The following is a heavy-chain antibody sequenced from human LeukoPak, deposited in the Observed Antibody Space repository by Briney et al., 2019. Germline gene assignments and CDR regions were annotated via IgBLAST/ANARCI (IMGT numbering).Heavy chain of an antibody. V-gene: IGHV1-18*04. CDR3: ARENRRWEPLPLPHFDY. CDR2: ISAYNGNT. D-gene: IGHD1-26*01. Sequence: ASVKVSCKASGYTFTGYYMHWVRQAPGQGLEWMGWISAYNGNTNYAQKLQGRVTMTTDTSTSTAYMELRSLRSDDTAVYYCARENRRWEPLPLPHFDYWGQGTLVTVSS. CDR1: GYTFTGYY. J-gene: IGHJ4*02.